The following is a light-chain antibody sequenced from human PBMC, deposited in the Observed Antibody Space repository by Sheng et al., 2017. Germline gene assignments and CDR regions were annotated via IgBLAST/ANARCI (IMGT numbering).Light chain of an antibody. Sequence: EIVLTQSPGTLSLSPGERATLSCRASQSVINRYLAWYQQKPGKAPKLLVYAASILESGVPSRFRGSVSGTEYTLTISSLQPEDIATYYCQQYDNVRSTFGPGTKVDIK. V-gene: IGKV3-20*01. CDR2: AAS. J-gene: IGKJ3*01. CDR1: QSVINRY. CDR3: QQYDNVRST.